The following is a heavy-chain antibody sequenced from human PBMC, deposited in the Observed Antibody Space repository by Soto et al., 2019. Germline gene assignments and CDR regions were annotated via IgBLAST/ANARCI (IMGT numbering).Heavy chain of an antibody. CDR3: ARVGGYYGSGSYFNYYYYYGMDV. D-gene: IGHD3-10*01. Sequence: VKVSCEASGGTFSSYAISWARQAPGQGLEWMGGIIPIFGTANYAQKFQGRVTITADESTSTAYMELSSLRSEDTAVYYCARVGGYYGSGSYFNYYYYYGMDVWGQGTTVTVSS. CDR2: IIPIFGTA. V-gene: IGHV1-69*13. J-gene: IGHJ6*02. CDR1: GGTFSSYA.